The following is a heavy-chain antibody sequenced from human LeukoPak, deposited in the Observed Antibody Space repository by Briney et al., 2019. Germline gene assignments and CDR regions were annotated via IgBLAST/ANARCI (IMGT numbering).Heavy chain of an antibody. D-gene: IGHD3-10*01. CDR2: INHSGST. J-gene: IGHJ4*02. CDR3: SRERRDYYASGAYAYPFEY. V-gene: IGHV4-34*01. CDR1: GGSFSGYY. Sequence: SETLSLTCAVYGGSFSGYYWSWIRQPPGKGLEWIGEINHSGSTNYNPSLKGRVTISVDTSKNQFSLKLSSVTAADTAMYYCSRERRDYYASGAYAYPFEYWGQGTLVTVSS.